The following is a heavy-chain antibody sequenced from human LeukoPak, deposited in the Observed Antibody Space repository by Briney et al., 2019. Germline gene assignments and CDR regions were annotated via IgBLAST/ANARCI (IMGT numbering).Heavy chain of an antibody. CDR1: GYTFTTYG. CDR2: MNPNSGNT. CDR3: ARGASRIAAAGYYYYYYMDV. D-gene: IGHD6-13*01. Sequence: ASVKVSCKASGYTFTTYGISRVRQATGQGLEWMGWMNPNSGNTGYAQKFQGRVTMTRNTSISTAYMELSSLRSEDTAVYYCARGASRIAAAGYYYYYYMDVWGKGTAVTVSS. V-gene: IGHV1-8*02. J-gene: IGHJ6*03.